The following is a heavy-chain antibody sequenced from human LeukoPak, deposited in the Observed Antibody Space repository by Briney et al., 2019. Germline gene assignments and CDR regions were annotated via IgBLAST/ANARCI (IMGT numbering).Heavy chain of an antibody. Sequence: GGSLRLSCAASGFTFSSYWVSWVRQAPGKGLEWVANIKQDGSEKYYVDSVKGRFTISRDNAKNSLYLQMNSLRAEDTAVYYCAKCRGTRLCWPSDYWGQGTLVTVSS. CDR1: GFTFSSYW. J-gene: IGHJ4*02. CDR2: IKQDGSEK. D-gene: IGHD1-1*01. V-gene: IGHV3-7*03. CDR3: AKCRGTRLCWPSDY.